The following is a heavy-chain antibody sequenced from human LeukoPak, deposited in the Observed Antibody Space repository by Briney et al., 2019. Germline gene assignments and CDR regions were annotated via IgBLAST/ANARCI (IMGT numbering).Heavy chain of an antibody. D-gene: IGHD3-3*01. CDR2: MFSDGKI. CDR1: GDSTIYNY. Sequence: PSETLSLTCSVSGDSTIYNYWSWIRQPAGKGLEWIGRMFSDGKINYSPSLESRVTMSVDNAKNQFFLRLSSVTAADTAGYYCARGPGVFGRIWYMDVWGQGTTVSVSS. CDR3: ARGPGVFGRIWYMDV. V-gene: IGHV4-4*07. J-gene: IGHJ6*03.